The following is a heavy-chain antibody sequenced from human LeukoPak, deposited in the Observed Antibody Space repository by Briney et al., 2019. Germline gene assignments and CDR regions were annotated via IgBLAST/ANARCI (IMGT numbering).Heavy chain of an antibody. Sequence: PSETLSLTCTVSGGSISSYYWSWIRQPPGKGLEWIGYIYYSGSTNYNPSLKSRVTISVDTSKNQFSLKLSSVTAADTAVYYCARVAGSDYYYYGMGVWGQGTTVTVSS. CDR3: ARVAGSDYYYYGMGV. CDR2: IYYSGST. V-gene: IGHV4-59*01. J-gene: IGHJ6*02. CDR1: GGSISSYY. D-gene: IGHD6-19*01.